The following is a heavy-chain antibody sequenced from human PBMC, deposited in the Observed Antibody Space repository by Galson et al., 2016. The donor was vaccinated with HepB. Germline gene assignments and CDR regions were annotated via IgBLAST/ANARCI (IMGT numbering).Heavy chain of an antibody. CDR2: MNPKSGYA. D-gene: IGHD3-10*01. V-gene: IGHV1-8*01. Sequence: SVKVSCKASGYTFTTYDINWVRQATGQGLEWMGWMNPKSGYAAYAQNFQGRVTMTRNTSITTAYMELSSLRSEATAVYYCARGNTWFGELSNPVFHYWGQGTLVTVSS. J-gene: IGHJ4*02. CDR1: GYTFTTYD. CDR3: ARGNTWFGELSNPVFHY.